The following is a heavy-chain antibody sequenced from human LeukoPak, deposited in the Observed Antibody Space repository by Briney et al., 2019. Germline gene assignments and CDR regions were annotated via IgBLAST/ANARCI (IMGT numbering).Heavy chain of an antibody. V-gene: IGHV4-4*07. CDR1: GGSINNYY. CDR2: IYSSGST. CDR3: ARGGYYYDSSGYNWFDP. D-gene: IGHD3-22*01. Sequence: PSETLSLTCTVSGGSINNYYWSWLRQPAGKGLEWVGLIYSSGSTSYNPSRKRRVTISVDTSKNQFSLKLSSVTAADTAVYYCARGGYYYDSSGYNWFDPWGQGTLVTVSS. J-gene: IGHJ5*02.